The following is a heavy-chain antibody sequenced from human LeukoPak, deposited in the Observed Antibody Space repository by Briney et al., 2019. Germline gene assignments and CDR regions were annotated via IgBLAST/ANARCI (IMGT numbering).Heavy chain of an antibody. D-gene: IGHD3-10*01. V-gene: IGHV4-39*07. Sequence: SETLSLTCTVSGGSLSRSSYYWGWVRPPPGKGLEGGGRIYYSGSTYYNPSLKSRVTISVDTSKNQFSLKLSSVTAADTAVYYCARDRITMVRGVNKSNWFDPWGQGTLVTVSS. CDR1: GGSLSRSSYY. CDR2: IYYSGST. J-gene: IGHJ5*02. CDR3: ARDRITMVRGVNKSNWFDP.